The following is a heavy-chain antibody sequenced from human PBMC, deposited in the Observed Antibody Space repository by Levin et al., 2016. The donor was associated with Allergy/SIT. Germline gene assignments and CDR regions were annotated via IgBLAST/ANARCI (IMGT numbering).Heavy chain of an antibody. J-gene: IGHJ4*02. CDR2: ISYDGSNK. V-gene: IGHV3-30*18. CDR1: GFTFSNFG. Sequence: GESLKISCAASGFTFSNFGMHWVRQAPGKGLEWVAVISYDGSNKYYADSVKGRFTISRDNSKNTLYLQMNSLRAEDTAVYYCAKDLHYLLWFGEKYPSPFDYWGQGTLVTVSS. D-gene: IGHD3-10*01. CDR3: AKDLHYLLWFGEKYPSPFDY.